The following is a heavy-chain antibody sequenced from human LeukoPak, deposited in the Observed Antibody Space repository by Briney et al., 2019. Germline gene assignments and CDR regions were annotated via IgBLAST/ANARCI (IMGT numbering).Heavy chain of an antibody. Sequence: SGGSLRLSCAASGFTFSSYAMNWVRQAPGKGLEWVSAISGSGSTTYYADSVKGRFTISRDNSKSTLFLQMNSLTAEDTAIYSCARPRLEYCSGGSCFDAFDIWGQGTMVTVSS. CDR3: ARPRLEYCSGGSCFDAFDI. D-gene: IGHD2-15*01. CDR2: ISGSGSTT. V-gene: IGHV3-23*01. CDR1: GFTFSSYA. J-gene: IGHJ3*02.